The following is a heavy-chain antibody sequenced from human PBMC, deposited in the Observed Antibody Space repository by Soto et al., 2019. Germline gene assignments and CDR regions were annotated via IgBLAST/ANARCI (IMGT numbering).Heavy chain of an antibody. J-gene: IGHJ4*02. D-gene: IGHD2-21*01. CDR3: AKEQLAMTFVVADYFDA. Sequence: QVQLVESGGGVVQPGKSLRLSCAASGFTFSTYGIHWVRQAPGKGLEWVALISYDGGSKYYGDSVKGRFIISRDNSHNTVSLQMNSLRADDTAVYFCAKEQLAMTFVVADYFDAWGQGTLVTVSS. CDR2: ISYDGGSK. CDR1: GFTFSTYG. V-gene: IGHV3-30*18.